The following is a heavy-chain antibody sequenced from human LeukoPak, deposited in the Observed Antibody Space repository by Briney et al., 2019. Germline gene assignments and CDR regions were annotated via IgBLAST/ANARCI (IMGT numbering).Heavy chain of an antibody. J-gene: IGHJ4*02. V-gene: IGHV3-74*01. Sequence: GGSLRLSCAASDFTFSTYWMHWVRQAPGQGLVWVSRITSDGSSTAYADSVKGRFTISRDNAKNTLYLQMNSLRAEDTAVYYCARDRSGPDYWGQGTLVTVSS. CDR2: ITSDGSST. CDR3: ARDRSGPDY. CDR1: DFTFSTYW.